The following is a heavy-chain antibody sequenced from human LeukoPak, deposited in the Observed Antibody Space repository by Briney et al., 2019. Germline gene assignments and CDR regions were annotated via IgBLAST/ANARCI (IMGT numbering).Heavy chain of an antibody. CDR3: ARELGV. J-gene: IGHJ6*02. CDR2: IKSDGSFT. Sequence: PGGSLRLSCAASGFTFDTYWMHWVRQAPGKGLVWVSQIKSDGSFTSYAASVKGRFTISRDNAKNTLYLQMSGLRAEDTAMYYCARELGVWGQGTTVTVSS. V-gene: IGHV3-74*01. D-gene: IGHD7-27*01. CDR1: GFTFDTYW.